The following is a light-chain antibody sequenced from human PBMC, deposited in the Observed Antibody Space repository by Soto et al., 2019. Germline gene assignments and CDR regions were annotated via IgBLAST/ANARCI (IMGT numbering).Light chain of an antibody. CDR3: CSFAGTYTHYV. CDR1: SSDVGGYNF. V-gene: IGLV2-11*01. J-gene: IGLJ1*01. CDR2: DVN. Sequence: QSVLTQPRSVSGSPGQSVTISCTGTSSDVGGYNFVSWYQQHPGKAPKLMIYDVNKWPSGVPGRFSGSKSGNTASLTISGLQPEDEADYYCCSFAGTYTHYVFGTGTKLTVL.